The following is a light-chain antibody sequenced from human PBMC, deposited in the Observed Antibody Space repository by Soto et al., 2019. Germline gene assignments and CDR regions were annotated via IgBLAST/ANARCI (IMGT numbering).Light chain of an antibody. CDR3: QKYSSVIT. CDR1: QGISNF. V-gene: IGKV1-27*01. Sequence: DIQMTQSPSSLSASVGDRVTITCRASQGISNFLAWYQQKPGKVPKLLISAASTLQSGVPSRFIGRGSGTDFTLTITSLQPEDVATYYCQKYSSVITFGQGTRLEIK. CDR2: AAS. J-gene: IGKJ5*01.